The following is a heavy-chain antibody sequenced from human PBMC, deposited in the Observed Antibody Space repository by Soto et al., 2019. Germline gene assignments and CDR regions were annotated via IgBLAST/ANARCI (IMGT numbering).Heavy chain of an antibody. CDR3: ARDQEAGSFFPYYYGMDV. D-gene: IGHD6-13*01. J-gene: IGHJ6*02. Sequence: GGSLRLSCATSGFTFSSYEMNWVRQAPGKGLEWVSYISSSGSTIHYADSVKGRFTISRDNAKNSLYLQMDSLRAEDTAVYYCARDQEAGSFFPYYYGMDVWGQGTTVTVSS. CDR2: ISSSGSTI. CDR1: GFTFSSYE. V-gene: IGHV3-48*03.